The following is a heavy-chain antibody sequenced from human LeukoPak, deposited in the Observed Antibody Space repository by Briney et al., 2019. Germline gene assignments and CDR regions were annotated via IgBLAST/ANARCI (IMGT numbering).Heavy chain of an antibody. Sequence: GSVKDSCKASGYTFTGYYMHWVRQAPGQGLEWMGWINPNSGGTNYAQKFQGRVTMTRDTSISTAYMELSRLRSDDTAVYYCARDPTMIVVRVPGYWGQGTLVTVSS. CDR2: INPNSGGT. V-gene: IGHV1-2*02. CDR1: GYTFTGYY. J-gene: IGHJ4*02. D-gene: IGHD3-22*01. CDR3: ARDPTMIVVRVPGY.